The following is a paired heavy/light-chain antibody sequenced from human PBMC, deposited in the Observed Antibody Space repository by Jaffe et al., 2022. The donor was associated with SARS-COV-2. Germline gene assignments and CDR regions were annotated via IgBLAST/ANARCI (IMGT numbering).Heavy chain of an antibody. V-gene: IGHV2-5*02. Sequence: QITLKESGPTLVKPTQTLTLTCTLSGFSLSTSGVGVGWIRQPPGQALEWLALIYWDDDKRYSPSLKSRLTITKDTSRNQVVLTMTSMDPVDTATYYCAHRWSGSYYGDAFDVWGQGTMVTVSA. CDR2: IYWDDDK. CDR3: AHRWSGSYYGDAFDV. D-gene: IGHD1-26*01. J-gene: IGHJ3*01. CDR1: GFSLSTSGVG.
Light chain of an antibody. J-gene: IGLJ1*01. CDR2: GNN. V-gene: IGLV1-40*01. CDR1: SSNIGAGYD. CDR3: QSYDSSLSGSV. Sequence: QSVLTQPPSVSGAPGQRVTISCTGSSSNIGAGYDVHWYQQRPGTAPKLLIYGNNNRPSGVPDRFSGSRSGTSASLAITGLQAEDEADYYCQSYDSSLSGSVFGTGTKVTVL.